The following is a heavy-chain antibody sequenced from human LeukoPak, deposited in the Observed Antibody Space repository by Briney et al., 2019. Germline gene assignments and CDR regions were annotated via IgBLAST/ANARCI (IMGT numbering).Heavy chain of an antibody. CDR2: IHYSGST. J-gene: IGHJ6*03. CDR3: ARQYDSYFYYYLDV. D-gene: IGHD3-3*01. CDR1: GGSISTYY. V-gene: IGHV4-59*08. Sequence: MPSGTLSLTCTVSGGSISTYYWTWLRQPPGKGLEWIGYIHYSGSTNYNPSLKSRVTISVDTSRNQFSLKMSFVTAADTAVYYCARQYDSYFYYYLDVWGTGTTVTVSS.